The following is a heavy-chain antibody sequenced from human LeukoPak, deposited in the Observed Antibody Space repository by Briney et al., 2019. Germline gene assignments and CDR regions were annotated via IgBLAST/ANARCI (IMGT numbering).Heavy chain of an antibody. Sequence: PSETLSLTCIVSGASISTYYWSWIRQPPGKGLEYLGSISYSGITNYNPSLKSRVTISVDTSKNQFSLRLSSVTAADTAVYYCARTSNIAAAGNGMDVWGQGTTVTVS. CDR1: GASISTYY. CDR3: ARTSNIAAAGNGMDV. CDR2: ISYSGIT. J-gene: IGHJ6*02. D-gene: IGHD6-13*01. V-gene: IGHV4-59*12.